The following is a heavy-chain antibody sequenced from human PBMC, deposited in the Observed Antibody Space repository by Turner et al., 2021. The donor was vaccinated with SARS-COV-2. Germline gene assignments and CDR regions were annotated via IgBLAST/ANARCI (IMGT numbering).Heavy chain of an antibody. Sequence: EVQLVESGGGLIQPGGSLRPSCAASGFTVSSNYMNWVRQAPGKGLEWVSVIYSGGSTFYADSVKGRFTISRDNSKNTLYLQMNSLRAEDTAVYYCAREAPLGVNSMAFDYWGQGTLVTVSS. D-gene: IGHD3-10*01. CDR3: AREAPLGVNSMAFDY. V-gene: IGHV3-53*01. CDR2: IYSGGST. J-gene: IGHJ4*02. CDR1: GFTVSSNY.